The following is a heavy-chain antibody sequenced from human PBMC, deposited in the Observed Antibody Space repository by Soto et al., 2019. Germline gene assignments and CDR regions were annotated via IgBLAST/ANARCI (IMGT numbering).Heavy chain of an antibody. D-gene: IGHD6-13*01. Sequence: QVQLQQWGAGLLKPSETLSLTCAVYGGSFSGYYWSWIRQPPGKGLEWIGEINHSGSTNYNPSLKSRVTISVDAFTNQFSLKLSSVTDADTAVYYCARMGPSSSWYTALNWFDPWGQGTLVTVSS. CDR3: ARMGPSSSWYTALNWFDP. CDR1: GGSFSGYY. V-gene: IGHV4-34*01. J-gene: IGHJ5*02. CDR2: INHSGST.